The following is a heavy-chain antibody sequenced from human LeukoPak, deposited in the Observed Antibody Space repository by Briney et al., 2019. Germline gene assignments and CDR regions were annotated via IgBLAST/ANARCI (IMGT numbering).Heavy chain of an antibody. CDR3: ARSSEGYYRYFYYYMDV. CDR2: IYSSGTT. V-gene: IGHV4-31*03. Sequence: PSETLSLTCTVSGDSISSGDYHWRWLRQHPGKGLEWIGFIYSSGTTYYNPSLKSRVTISLDTSKNQFSLRLSSVTAADTAVYYCARSSEGYYRYFYYYMDVWGTGTTVTVSS. J-gene: IGHJ6*03. CDR1: GDSISSGDYH. D-gene: IGHD3-22*01.